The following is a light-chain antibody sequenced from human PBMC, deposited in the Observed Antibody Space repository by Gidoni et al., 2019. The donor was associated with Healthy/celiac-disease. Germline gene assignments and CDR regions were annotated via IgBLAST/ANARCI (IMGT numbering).Light chain of an antibody. CDR2: AAS. CDR3: QQYYSTPQYT. V-gene: IGKV3-15*01. Sequence: EIVMTQSPATLSVSAGERATLSCRASQSVSSNLAWYQQKPGKAPRLLIYAASTRPSGIPARFSGSGSGTDFTLTISSLQSEDFATYYCQQYYSTPQYTFGGGTKVEIK. CDR1: QSVSSN. J-gene: IGKJ4*01.